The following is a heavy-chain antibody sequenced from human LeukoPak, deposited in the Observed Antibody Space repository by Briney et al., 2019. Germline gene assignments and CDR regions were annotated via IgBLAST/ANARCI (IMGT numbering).Heavy chain of an antibody. CDR3: AREFSARNYGFPFDY. Sequence: PGGSLRLSCAASGFTFSSYSMNWVRQAPGKGLEGVSYISSSSRTTYYADSVKGRFTISRDNAKNPLYLQMNSLRAEDTDVYYCAREFSARNYGFPFDYWGQGTLVTVSS. CDR2: ISSSSRTT. J-gene: IGHJ4*02. V-gene: IGHV3-48*01. D-gene: IGHD1-26*01. CDR1: GFTFSSYS.